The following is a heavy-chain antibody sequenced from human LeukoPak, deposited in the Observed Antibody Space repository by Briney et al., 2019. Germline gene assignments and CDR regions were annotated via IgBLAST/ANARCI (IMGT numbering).Heavy chain of an antibody. J-gene: IGHJ4*02. CDR3: ARLSSGWYFDY. D-gene: IGHD6-19*01. Sequence: GESLKISCKGSGYRFTTYWIDWVRQMPGKGLEWMGAIYLGDSDTRYSPSFQGQVTISAVKSINTAYLQWSSLKASDTAMYYCARLSSGWYFDYWGQGTLVTVSS. CDR1: GYRFTTYW. CDR2: IYLGDSDT. V-gene: IGHV5-51*01.